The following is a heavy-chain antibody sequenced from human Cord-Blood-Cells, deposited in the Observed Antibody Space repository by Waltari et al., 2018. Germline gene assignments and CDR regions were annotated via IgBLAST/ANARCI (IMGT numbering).Heavy chain of an antibody. CDR1: GYTFTGYY. J-gene: IGHJ4*02. V-gene: IGHV1-2*02. Sequence: QVQLVQSGAEVKKPGASVKVSCKASGYTFTGYYMHWVRQAPGQGLEWMGWINPNSGGTNSAQKFQGRVTMTRDTSISTAYMELSRLRSDDTAVYYCARGPLYYFDYWGQGTLVTVSS. CDR2: INPNSGGT. CDR3: ARGPLYYFDY.